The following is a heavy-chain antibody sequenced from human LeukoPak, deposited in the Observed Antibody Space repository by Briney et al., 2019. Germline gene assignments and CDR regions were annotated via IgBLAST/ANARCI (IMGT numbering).Heavy chain of an antibody. V-gene: IGHV1-46*01. CDR1: GYTLTSYY. CDR2: INPSGGST. J-gene: IGHJ5*02. CDR3: AREGVQKDAVAGFGSWFDP. Sequence: ASVKVSCKASGYTLTSYYIHWVRQAPGQGLEWMGIINPSGGSTSYAQRFQGRVTMTRDTSTSTVYMELSSLRSEDTAVYYCAREGVQKDAVAGFGSWFDPWGQGTLVTVSS. D-gene: IGHD6-19*01.